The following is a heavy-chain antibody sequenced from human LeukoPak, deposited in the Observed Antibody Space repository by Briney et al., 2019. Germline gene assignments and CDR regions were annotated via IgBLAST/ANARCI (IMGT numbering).Heavy chain of an antibody. Sequence: SETLSLTCTVSGYSISSGYYWGWIRQPPGKGLEWIGSIYHSGSTYYNPSLKSRVTISVDTSKNQFSLKLSSVTAADTAVYYCARGQGGAAAGTPYYYYMDVWGKGTTVTVSS. J-gene: IGHJ6*03. CDR2: IYHSGST. V-gene: IGHV4-38-2*02. CDR3: ARGQGGAAAGTPYYYYMDV. CDR1: GYSISSGYY. D-gene: IGHD6-13*01.